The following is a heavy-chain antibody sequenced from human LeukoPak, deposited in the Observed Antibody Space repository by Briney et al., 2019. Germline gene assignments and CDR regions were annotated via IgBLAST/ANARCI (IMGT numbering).Heavy chain of an antibody. Sequence: SQTLSLTCTVSGGSISSGGYYWSWIRQPPGKGLEWIGYIYYSGSTNYNPSLKSRVTISVDTSKNQFSLKLSSVTAADTAVYYCARVLYGYYYYMDVWGKGTTVTVSS. CDR1: GGSISSGGYY. J-gene: IGHJ6*03. CDR3: ARVLYGYYYYMDV. CDR2: IYYSGST. V-gene: IGHV4-61*08. D-gene: IGHD4-17*01.